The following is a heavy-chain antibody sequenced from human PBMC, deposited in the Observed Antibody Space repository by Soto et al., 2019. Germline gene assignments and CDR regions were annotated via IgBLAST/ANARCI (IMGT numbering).Heavy chain of an antibody. D-gene: IGHD4-17*01. CDR3: TGVRMTTLD. J-gene: IGHJ4*02. Sequence: PSETLSLTCSVSGGSVSSANNYWSWVRQPPGKGLEWIGYIYNSGSTNYNPSLTRRVTISVDTSKNQFSLKLSSVTAADTAVYYFTGVRMTTLDWGRETLVTVSS. CDR2: IYNSGST. V-gene: IGHV4-61*01. CDR1: GGSVSSANNY.